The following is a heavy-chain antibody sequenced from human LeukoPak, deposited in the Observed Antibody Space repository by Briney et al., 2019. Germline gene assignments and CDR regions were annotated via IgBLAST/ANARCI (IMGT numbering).Heavy chain of an antibody. CDR1: GFTFSKFA. Sequence: PGGSLRLSCAASGFTFSKFAMHWVRQAPGKGLEWVAVISHDGSDKYYADSVKGRFTISRDNSKITLYLQINSLRAEDTAVYYCARDSAWAFDYWGQGTLVTVSS. V-gene: IGHV3-30-3*01. D-gene: IGHD1-26*01. CDR3: ARDSAWAFDY. J-gene: IGHJ4*02. CDR2: ISHDGSDK.